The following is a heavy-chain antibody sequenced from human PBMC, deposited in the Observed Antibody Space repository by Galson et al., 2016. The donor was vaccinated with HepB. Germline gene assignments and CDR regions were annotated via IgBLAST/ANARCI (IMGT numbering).Heavy chain of an antibody. V-gene: IGHV4-34*09. CDR1: GGSFSGYY. Sequence: TLSLTCVVYGGSFSGYYWSWIRQPPGKGLEWIGEIHDSGSTNYNPSLKSRVTISVDTSKNQFSLRLSSVTAAGTAVYYCARDRSSGSGNFGYWGQGTLVTVSS. CDR2: IHDSGST. D-gene: IGHD3-10*01. J-gene: IGHJ4*02. CDR3: ARDRSSGSGNFGY.